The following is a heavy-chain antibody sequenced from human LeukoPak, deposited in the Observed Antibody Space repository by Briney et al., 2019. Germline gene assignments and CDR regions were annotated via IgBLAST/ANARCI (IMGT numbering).Heavy chain of an antibody. Sequence: SETLSLTCTVSGGSFTNYYWSWIRQPAGEGLEWIGHINTKGSTSSNPSLKSRVTISVDTSKNQFSLKLTSVTAADTAVYYCSRGLSDVYWGQGTLVTVSS. J-gene: IGHJ4*02. CDR2: INTKGST. CDR1: GGSFTNYY. V-gene: IGHV4-4*07. CDR3: SRGLSDVY.